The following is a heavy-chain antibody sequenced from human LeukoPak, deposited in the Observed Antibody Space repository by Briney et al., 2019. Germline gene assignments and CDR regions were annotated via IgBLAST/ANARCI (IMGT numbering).Heavy chain of an antibody. V-gene: IGHV1-2*06. CDR2: INPNSGGT. J-gene: IGHJ5*02. Sequence: ASVKVSCKASGYTFTGYYMHWGRQAPGQGLEWMGRINPNSGGTNYAQKFQGRVTMTRDTSISTAYMELSRLRSDDTAVYYCAREGFWSGYYTHNWFDPWGQGTLVTVSS. D-gene: IGHD3-3*01. CDR1: GYTFTGYY. CDR3: AREGFWSGYYTHNWFDP.